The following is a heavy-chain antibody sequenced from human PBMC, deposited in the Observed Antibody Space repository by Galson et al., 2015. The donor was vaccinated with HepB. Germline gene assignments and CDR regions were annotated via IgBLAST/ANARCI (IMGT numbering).Heavy chain of an antibody. Sequence: SLRLSCAASGFTFSSYWMHWVRQVPGKGLVWVSRINEDGRETSYADSVKGRFTMSRDNAKNTLYLQMNSLGAEDMALYYCAREYFALGSTRHTDAFDVWGQGTMVTVSS. CDR3: AREYFALGSTRHTDAFDV. V-gene: IGHV3-74*01. D-gene: IGHD3-16*01. J-gene: IGHJ3*01. CDR2: INEDGRET. CDR1: GFTFSSYW.